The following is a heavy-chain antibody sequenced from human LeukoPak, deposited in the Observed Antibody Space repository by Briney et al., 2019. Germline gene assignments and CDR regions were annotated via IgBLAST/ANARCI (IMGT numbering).Heavy chain of an antibody. D-gene: IGHD2-2*01. CDR3: ARVTVVVPPTQIWFDP. Sequence: PGGPLRLSCAASGFTFSSYAMSWVRQAPGKGLEWVSAISGSGGSTYYADSVKGRFTISRDNSKNTLYLQMNSLRAEDTAVYYCARVTVVVPPTQIWFDPWGQGTLVTVSS. CDR2: ISGSGGST. CDR1: GFTFSSYA. V-gene: IGHV3-23*01. J-gene: IGHJ5*02.